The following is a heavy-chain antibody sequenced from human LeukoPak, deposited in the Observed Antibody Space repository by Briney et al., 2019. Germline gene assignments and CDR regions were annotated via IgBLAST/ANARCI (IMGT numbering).Heavy chain of an antibody. CDR3: ARVSQDYYDSSGLQCDY. D-gene: IGHD3-22*01. CDR1: GGTFSSYT. CDR2: IIPILGIA. Sequence: SVNVSCKASGGTFSSYTISWVRQAPGQGLEWMGRIIPILGIANYAQKFQGRVTITADKSTSTAYMELSSLRSEDTAVYYCARVSQDYYDSSGLQCDYWGKGTTVTVSS. J-gene: IGHJ6*04. V-gene: IGHV1-69*02.